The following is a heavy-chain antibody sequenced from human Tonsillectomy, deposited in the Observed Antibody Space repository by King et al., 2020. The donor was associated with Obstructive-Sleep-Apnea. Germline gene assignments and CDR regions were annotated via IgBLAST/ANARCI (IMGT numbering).Heavy chain of an antibody. V-gene: IGHV4-39*07. CDR1: GGSISSSSYY. CDR2: IYYSGST. Sequence: QLQESGPGLVKPSETLSLTCTVSGGSISSSSYYWGWIRQPPGKGLEWIGSIYYSGSTYYNPSLKSRVTISVDTSKNQFSLKLSSVTAADTAVYYCARESRPIHVEAPDYWGQGTLVTVSS. J-gene: IGHJ4*02. CDR3: ARESRPIHVEAPDY.